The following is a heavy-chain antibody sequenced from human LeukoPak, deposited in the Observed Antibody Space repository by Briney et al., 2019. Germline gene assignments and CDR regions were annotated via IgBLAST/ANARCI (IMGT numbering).Heavy chain of an antibody. J-gene: IGHJ5*02. Sequence: LRLSCAASGFTFSSYAMSWIRQHPGKGLEWIGYIYYSGSTYYNPSLKSRVTISVDTSKNQFSLKLTSVTAADTGVYYCARAPGYSNGYAFDPWGQGTLVSVSS. CDR3: ARAPGYSNGYAFDP. D-gene: IGHD5-18*01. V-gene: IGHV4-31*02. CDR1: GFTFSSYA. CDR2: IYYSGST.